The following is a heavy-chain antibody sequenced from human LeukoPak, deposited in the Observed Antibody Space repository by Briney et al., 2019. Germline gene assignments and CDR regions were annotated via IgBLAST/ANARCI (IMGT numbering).Heavy chain of an antibody. D-gene: IGHD5-12*01. J-gene: IGHJ5*02. CDR3: ARLEGGYFGFGSSRHWFDP. CDR2: IRRKAYGGTT. V-gene: IGHV3-49*03. Sequence: GGSLRLSCTASGFTFGDYIMSWFRQAPGKGLEWVGFIRRKAYGGTTEYAASVKGRFTISRDDSKSIAYLQMNSLKTEDTAMYYCARLEGGYFGFGSSRHWFDPWGQGTLVTVSS. CDR1: GFTFGDYI.